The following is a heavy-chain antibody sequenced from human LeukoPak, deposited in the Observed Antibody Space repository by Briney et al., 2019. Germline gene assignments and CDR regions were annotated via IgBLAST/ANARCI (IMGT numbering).Heavy chain of an antibody. Sequence: SETLSLTCTVSGGSISSSSYYWGWIRQPPGKGLEWIGSIYYSGSTYYNPSLKSRVTISVDTSKNQFPLKLSSVTAADTAVYYCARHVWQQLVYFDSWGQGTLVTVSS. V-gene: IGHV4-39*01. J-gene: IGHJ4*02. D-gene: IGHD6-13*01. CDR1: GGSISSSSYY. CDR3: ARHVWQQLVYFDS. CDR2: IYYSGST.